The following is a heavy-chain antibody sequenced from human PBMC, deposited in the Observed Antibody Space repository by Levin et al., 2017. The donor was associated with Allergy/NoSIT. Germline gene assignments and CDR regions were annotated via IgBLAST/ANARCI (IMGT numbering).Heavy chain of an antibody. CDR1: GGSITSTIHY. V-gene: IGHV4-39*02. J-gene: IGHJ4*02. CDR3: ARSRLDHFDY. Sequence: SSETLSLTCNVSGGSITSTIHYWVWIRQSPGKGLEWIGSISYSGNTYYKSSLRSRVTMSVDTSNNHFSLKLTSVNAADTAIYYCARSRLDHFDYWGQGRLVTVSS. D-gene: IGHD1-1*01. CDR2: ISYSGNT.